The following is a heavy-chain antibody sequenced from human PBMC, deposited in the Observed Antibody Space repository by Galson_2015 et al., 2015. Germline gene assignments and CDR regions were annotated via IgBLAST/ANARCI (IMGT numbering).Heavy chain of an antibody. D-gene: IGHD2-2*01. Sequence: SLRLSCAASGFTFSDYYMSWIRRAPGKGLEWLSYISNSGSIIYYADSVKGRFTISRDNAKNSLYLEMNSLRAEDTAVYYCAKDRAYQVLSQSGYWGQGTLVTVSS. CDR3: AKDRAYQVLSQSGY. CDR1: GFTFSDYY. CDR2: ISNSGSII. V-gene: IGHV3-11*01. J-gene: IGHJ4*02.